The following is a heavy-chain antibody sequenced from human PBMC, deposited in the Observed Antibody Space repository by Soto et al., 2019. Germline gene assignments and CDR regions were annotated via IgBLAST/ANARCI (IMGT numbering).Heavy chain of an antibody. J-gene: IGHJ6*02. V-gene: IGHV4-39*01. CDR1: GGSISSSSYY. Sequence: SETLSLTCTVSGGSISSSSYYWGWIRQPPGKGLEWIGSIYYSGSTYYNPSLKSRVTISVDTSKNQFSLKLSSVTAADTAVYYCARHAGSGLNYYYYGMDVWGQGTTVTVSS. CDR2: IYYSGST. CDR3: ARHAGSGLNYYYYGMDV. D-gene: IGHD6-19*01.